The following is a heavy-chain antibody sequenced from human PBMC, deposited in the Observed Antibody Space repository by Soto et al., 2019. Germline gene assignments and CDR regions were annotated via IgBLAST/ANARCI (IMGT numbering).Heavy chain of an antibody. D-gene: IGHD2-15*01. CDR2: IYSGGST. V-gene: IGHV3-66*01. J-gene: IGHJ4*02. Sequence: EVQLVESGGGLVQPGGSLRLSCAASGFTVSSNYMSWVRQAPGKGLEWVSDIYSGGSTYYTDSVKGRFTISRDNSKNTLYLQMNSLRVEDTAVYYCARGGGDCSGGSCYFWRYYFDYWGQGTLVTVSS. CDR3: ARGGGDCSGGSCYFWRYYFDY. CDR1: GFTVSSNY.